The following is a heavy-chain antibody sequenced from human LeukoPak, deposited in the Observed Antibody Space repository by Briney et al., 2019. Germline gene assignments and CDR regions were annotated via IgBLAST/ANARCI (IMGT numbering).Heavy chain of an antibody. CDR3: AKGGGGSSREY. Sequence: GGSLRLSCAASGFTFSSYGMHWVRQAPGKGLEWVAVISYDGSNKYYADSVKGRFTISRDNSKNTLYLQMNSLRAEDTAVYYCAKGGGGSSREYWGQGTLVTVSS. CDR1: GFTFSSYG. V-gene: IGHV3-33*05. D-gene: IGHD3-16*01. J-gene: IGHJ4*02. CDR2: ISYDGSNK.